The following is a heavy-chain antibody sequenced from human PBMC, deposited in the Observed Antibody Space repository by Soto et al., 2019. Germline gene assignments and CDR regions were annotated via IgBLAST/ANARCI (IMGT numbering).Heavy chain of an antibody. CDR1: GYTFTSYG. CDR2: ISAYIGNT. V-gene: IGHV1-18*01. J-gene: IGHJ4*02. D-gene: IGHD6-13*01. CDR3: AITESRPQEFEC. Sequence: GQLVQSGAEVKKPRASVKVSCKASGYTFTSYGITWVRQAPGQGLEWMVWISAYIGNTIYAQKLQGRVTMTPYKATSTADMELSSLRADETAVYYCAITESRPQEFECWGQGTLGTVSS.